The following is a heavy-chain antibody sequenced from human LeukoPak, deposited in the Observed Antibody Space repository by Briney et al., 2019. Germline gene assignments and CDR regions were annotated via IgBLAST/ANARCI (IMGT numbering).Heavy chain of an antibody. CDR3: ASIQSYYFGLDV. CDR1: GGSLSSGSYY. Sequence: SQTLSLTCTVSGGSLSSGSYYWSWIRQPAGTGLEWIGRINTSGSTNYNPSLKSRVTISVDTSKNQFSLKLSSVTVADTAVYYCASIQSYYFGLDVWGQGTTVTVSS. J-gene: IGHJ6*02. D-gene: IGHD4-11*01. V-gene: IGHV4-61*02. CDR2: INTSGST.